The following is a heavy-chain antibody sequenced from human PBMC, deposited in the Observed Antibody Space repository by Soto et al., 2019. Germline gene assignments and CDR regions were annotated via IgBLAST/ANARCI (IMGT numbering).Heavy chain of an antibody. D-gene: IGHD2-2*01. CDR2: IYHSGTT. J-gene: IGHJ4*01. CDR1: GGSLSSFY. Sequence: QVQLQESGPRLVKSSETLSLTCTVSGGSLSSFYWGWIRRPPGKGLEWIGYIYHSGTTKYNSSLKRRVTMSVDSSKNEFSLKLTSVTAADTAVYYCARVHKEELVTVPAAHYDHWGHGTLVTVAS. CDR3: ARVHKEELVTVPAAHYDH. V-gene: IGHV4-59*01.